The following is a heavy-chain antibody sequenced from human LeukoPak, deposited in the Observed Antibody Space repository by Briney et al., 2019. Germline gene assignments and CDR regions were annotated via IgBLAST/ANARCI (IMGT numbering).Heavy chain of an antibody. J-gene: IGHJ4*02. V-gene: IGHV3-74*01. D-gene: IGHD5-18*01. CDR1: GFTFSSYW. CDR2: IKGDGSST. Sequence: GSLRLSCAASGFTFSSYWMHWVRHTPGKGLVWVSRIKGDGSSTSYADSAKGRFTISRDNAKNTLYLQMNSLRAEDTAVYYCARDGYSFGHDFDYWGQGTLVTVSS. CDR3: ARDGYSFGHDFDY.